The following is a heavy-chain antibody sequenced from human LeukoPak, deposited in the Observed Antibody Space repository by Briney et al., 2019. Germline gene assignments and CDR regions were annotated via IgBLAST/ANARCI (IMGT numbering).Heavy chain of an antibody. CDR3: AKLPNNYDFWSGYYTGQRDYFDY. CDR2: ISGSGGST. D-gene: IGHD3-3*01. Sequence: GGSLRLSCAASGFTFSSYAMSWVRQAPGKGLEWVSAISGSGGSTYYADSVKGRFTISRDNSKNTLYLQMNSLRAEDTAVYYCAKLPNNYDFWSGYYTGQRDYFDYWGQGTLVTVSS. CDR1: GFTFSSYA. V-gene: IGHV3-23*01. J-gene: IGHJ4*02.